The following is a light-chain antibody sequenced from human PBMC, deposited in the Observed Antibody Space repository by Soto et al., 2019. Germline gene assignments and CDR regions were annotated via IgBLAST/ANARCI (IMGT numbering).Light chain of an antibody. CDR1: SSDVGDYNY. V-gene: IGLV2-8*01. J-gene: IGLJ2*01. CDR3: SSYGGSNNLV. CDR2: EVS. Sequence: QSALTQPPSASGSPGQSVTLSCTGTSSDVGDYNYVSWYQQHLGKAPKLMIYEVSKRPSGVPDRFSGSKSGNTASLTVSGLQAEDEADYYCSSYGGSNNLVFGGGTQLTVL.